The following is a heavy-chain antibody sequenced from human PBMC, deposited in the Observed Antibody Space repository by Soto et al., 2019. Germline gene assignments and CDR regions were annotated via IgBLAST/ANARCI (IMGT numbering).Heavy chain of an antibody. CDR1: GGSFSGYY. CDR2: INHSGST. Sequence: SETLSLTCAVYGGSFSGYYWSWIRQPPGKGLEWIGEINHSGSTNYNPSLKSRVTISVDTSKNQFSLKLSSVTAADTAVYYGARRVHDAFDIWGQGTMVTVSS. CDR3: ARRVHDAFDI. J-gene: IGHJ3*02. V-gene: IGHV4-34*01.